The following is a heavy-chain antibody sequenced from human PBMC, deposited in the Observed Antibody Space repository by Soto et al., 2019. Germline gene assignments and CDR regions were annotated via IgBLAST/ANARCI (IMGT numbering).Heavy chain of an antibody. CDR1: GGSFSGYY. CDR3: ARGTRPTHGMDV. V-gene: IGHV4-34*01. J-gene: IGHJ6*02. Sequence: SETLSLTCAVYGGSFSGYYWSWIRQPPGKGLEWIGEINHSGSTNYNPSLKSRVTISVDTSKNQFSLKLSSVTAADTAVYYCARGTRPTHGMDVCGLGTTVTVSS. CDR2: INHSGST.